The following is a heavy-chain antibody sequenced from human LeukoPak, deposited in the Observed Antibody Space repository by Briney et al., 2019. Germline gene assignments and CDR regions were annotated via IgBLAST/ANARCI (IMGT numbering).Heavy chain of an antibody. CDR2: ISTSSNYI. V-gene: IGHV3-21*01. J-gene: IGHJ3*02. CDR1: GFTFSTYN. CDR3: ARDVGAAAPDAFDI. D-gene: IGHD1-26*01. Sequence: PGGSLRLSCAASGFTFSTYNMNGVRQAPGKGPEWVSSISTSSNYIYYADSVKGRFTISRDNAKNPLYLQMNSLRVEDTDVYYCARDVGAAAPDAFDIWGQGTMVAVSS.